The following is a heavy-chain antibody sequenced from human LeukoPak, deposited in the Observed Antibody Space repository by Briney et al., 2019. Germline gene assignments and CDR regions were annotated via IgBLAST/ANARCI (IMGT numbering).Heavy chain of an antibody. CDR2: IIPIFGTA. Sequence: ASVKVSCKASGGTFSSYAISWVRQAPGQGLEWMGGIIPIFGTANYAQKFQGRVTITTDESTSTAYMELSSLRSEDTAVYYCARVTWPYYDFWSGLYYWGQGTLVTVSS. CDR1: GGTFSSYA. J-gene: IGHJ4*02. D-gene: IGHD3-3*01. CDR3: ARVTWPYYDFWSGLYY. V-gene: IGHV1-69*05.